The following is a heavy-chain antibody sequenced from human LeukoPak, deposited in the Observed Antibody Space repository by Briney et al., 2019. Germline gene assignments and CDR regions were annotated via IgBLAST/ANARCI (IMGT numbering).Heavy chain of an antibody. V-gene: IGHV3-23*01. CDR1: GLTFSRSA. CDR3: AKDGLYYDGSEHVYYFDS. J-gene: IGHJ4*02. CDR2: IIYSGGAT. Sequence: AGGSLRLSCAASGLTFSRSAMTWVRQGPGTGLEFVASIIYSGGATYYADSVKGRFTISRDNSKNTLYLQMNSLRAEDTALYYCAKDGLYYDGSEHVYYFDSWGQGTLVTVSS. D-gene: IGHD3-22*01.